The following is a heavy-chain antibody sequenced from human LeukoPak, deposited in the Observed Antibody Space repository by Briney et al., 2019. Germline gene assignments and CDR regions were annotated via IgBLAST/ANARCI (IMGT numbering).Heavy chain of an antibody. J-gene: IGHJ4*02. D-gene: IGHD2-2*01. CDR1: GGTFSSYA. V-gene: IGHV1-69*06. Sequence: ASVTVSCKASGGTFSSYAISWVRQAPGQGLEWMGGIIPIFGTANYAQKFQGRVTITADKSTSTAYMELSSLRSEDTAVYYCARATRLRPDCSSTSCYLRGPNYWGQGTLVTVSS. CDR2: IIPIFGTA. CDR3: ARATRLRPDCSSTSCYLRGPNY.